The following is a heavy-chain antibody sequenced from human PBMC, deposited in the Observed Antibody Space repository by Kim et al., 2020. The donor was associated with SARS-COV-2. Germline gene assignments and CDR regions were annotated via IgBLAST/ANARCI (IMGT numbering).Heavy chain of an antibody. J-gene: IGHJ4*02. CDR2: NGNT. CDR3: ARGSSPDY. D-gene: IGHD6-13*01. Sequence: NGNTNYAQKLKGGDTLTPDTAQSTAYMELRSLRSDDTAVYYCARGSSPDYWGQGTLVTVSS. V-gene: IGHV1-18*01.